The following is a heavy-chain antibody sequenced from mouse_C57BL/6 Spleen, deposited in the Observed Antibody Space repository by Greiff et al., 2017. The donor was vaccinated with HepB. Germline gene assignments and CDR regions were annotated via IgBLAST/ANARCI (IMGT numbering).Heavy chain of an antibody. Sequence: QVQLQQPGAELVRPGSSVKLSCKASGYTFTSYWMHWVKQRPIQGLEWIGNIDPSDSETHYNQKFKDKATLTVDKSSSTAYMPLSSLTSEDSAVYYCARGDSSGFAYWGQGTLVTVSA. D-gene: IGHD3-2*02. CDR3: ARGDSSGFAY. CDR2: IDPSDSET. V-gene: IGHV1-52*01. J-gene: IGHJ3*01. CDR1: GYTFTSYW.